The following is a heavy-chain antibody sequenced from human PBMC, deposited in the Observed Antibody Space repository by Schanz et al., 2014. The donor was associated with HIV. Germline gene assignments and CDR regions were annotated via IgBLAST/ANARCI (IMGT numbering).Heavy chain of an antibody. J-gene: IGHJ4*02. V-gene: IGHV3-30*03. CDR1: GFTFRTHG. CDR3: AARYCSGAKCYSLDY. CDR2: ISYDGSIK. D-gene: IGHD2-15*01. Sequence: QVQLVESGGGVVQPGRSLRLSCAASGFTFRTHGIHWVRQAPAKGLEWVAVISYDGSIKEYADSVKGRFTISRDNSKNTLFLQMNSLRAEDTAVYHCAARYCSGAKCYSLDYWGQGTLVTVSS.